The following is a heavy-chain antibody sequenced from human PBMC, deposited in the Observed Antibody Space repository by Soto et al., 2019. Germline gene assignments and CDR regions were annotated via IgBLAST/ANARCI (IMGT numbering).Heavy chain of an antibody. D-gene: IGHD3-10*01. Sequence: EVQLLESGGKLVQPGGSLRLSCAVSGFTHSNYAMSWVRQAPGKGLEWVSTISDSGDSPWYAESVKGRFTISRDSSTNTVHLQMNSLRGEDTAVYYCASGGAAYRWFDPWGQGTLVTVSS. CDR2: ISDSGDSP. J-gene: IGHJ5*02. CDR1: GFTHSNYA. V-gene: IGHV3-23*01. CDR3: ASGGAAYRWFDP.